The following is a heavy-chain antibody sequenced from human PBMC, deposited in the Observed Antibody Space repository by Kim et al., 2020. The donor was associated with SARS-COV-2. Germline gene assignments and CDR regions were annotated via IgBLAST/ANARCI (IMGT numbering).Heavy chain of an antibody. CDR2: IWYDGTSA. Sequence: GGSLRLSCTASGFTFTNYNIHWVRQAPGKGLEWVALIWYDGTSAYYADSVKGRFTVSRDNSKNIVYLQMSSLRVEDRGVYYCARDFGGVGYPLLGYMDVLGTGTTVTVSS. CDR3: ARDFGGVGYPLLGYMDV. J-gene: IGHJ6*03. V-gene: IGHV3-33*01. D-gene: IGHD2-8*02. CDR1: GFTFTNYN.